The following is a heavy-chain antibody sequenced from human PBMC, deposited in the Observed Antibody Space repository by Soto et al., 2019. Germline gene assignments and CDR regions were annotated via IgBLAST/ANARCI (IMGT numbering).Heavy chain of an antibody. Sequence: QLQLQESGSGLVKPSQTLSLTCAVSGGSISSGGYCWSWIRQPPGKGLEWIGYVHHSGSTYYHQSLKNRVTIPLDRSKNQFSLKLSCVTAADTAVYYCARRRGFPYYYGMYVWGQGTTVTVSS. CDR2: VHHSGST. CDR3: ARRRGFPYYYGMYV. J-gene: IGHJ6*02. V-gene: IGHV4-30-2*01. CDR1: GGSISSGGYC. D-gene: IGHD5-12*01.